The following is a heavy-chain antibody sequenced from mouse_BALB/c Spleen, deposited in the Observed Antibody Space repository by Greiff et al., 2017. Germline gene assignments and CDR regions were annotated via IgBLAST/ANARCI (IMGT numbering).Heavy chain of an antibody. Sequence: QVQLQQPGAELVRPGASVKLSCKASGYTFTSYWINWVKQRPGQGLEWIGNIYPSDSYTNYNQKFKDKATLTVDKSSSTAYMQLSSPTSEDSAVYYCTRSITTVVATSPFDYWGQGTTLTVSS. CDR1: GYTFTSYW. J-gene: IGHJ2*01. V-gene: IGHV1-69*02. CDR3: TRSITTVVATSPFDY. D-gene: IGHD1-1*01. CDR2: IYPSDSYT.